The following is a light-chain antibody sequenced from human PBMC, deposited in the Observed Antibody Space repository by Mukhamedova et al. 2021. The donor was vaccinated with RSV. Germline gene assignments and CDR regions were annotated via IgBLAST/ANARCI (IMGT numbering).Light chain of an antibody. CDR3: QQYSDYPFT. J-gene: IGKJ3*01. Sequence: WYQRRVHGKPPKLLIYDASILESGVPSRFSGGGSGTDFTLTISSLQPEDFGTYYCQQYSDYPFTFGPGTKVDVK. V-gene: IGKV1D-13*01. CDR2: DAS.